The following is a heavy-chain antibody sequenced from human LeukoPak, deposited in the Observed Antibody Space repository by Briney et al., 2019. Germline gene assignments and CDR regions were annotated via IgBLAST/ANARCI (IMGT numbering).Heavy chain of an antibody. V-gene: IGHV1-46*01. J-gene: IGHJ4*02. Sequence: ASVKVSCKASGYTFTSYYMHWVRQAPGQGLEWMGIINPSGGSTSYAQKFQGRVTMTRDTSTSTVYMELNSLRSEDTAVYYCARERTRPNHFDYWGQGTLVTVSS. CDR2: INPSGGST. CDR1: GYTFTSYY. CDR3: ARERTRPNHFDY. D-gene: IGHD3/OR15-3a*01.